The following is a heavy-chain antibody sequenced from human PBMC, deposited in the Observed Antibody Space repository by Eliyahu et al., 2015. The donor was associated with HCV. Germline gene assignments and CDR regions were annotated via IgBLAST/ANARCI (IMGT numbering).Heavy chain of an antibody. V-gene: IGHV3-15*01. CDR1: GFTFSNAW. Sequence: EVQLVESGGGLVKPGGSLRLSCAASGFTFSNAWMSWVLRQXPGKGLEWVGRIKSKTDGGTTDYAAPVKGRFTISRDDSKNTLYLQMNSLKTEDTAVYYCTTDLFPAIIYGDYVQDYNWFDPWGQGTLVTVSS. J-gene: IGHJ5*02. D-gene: IGHD4-17*01. CDR3: TTDLFPAIIYGDYVQDYNWFDP. CDR2: IKSKTDGGTT.